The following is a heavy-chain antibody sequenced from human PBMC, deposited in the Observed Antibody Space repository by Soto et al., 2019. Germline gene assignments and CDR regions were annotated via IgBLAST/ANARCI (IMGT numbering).Heavy chain of an antibody. V-gene: IGHV3-30*18. Sequence: QVQLVESGGGVVQPGRSLRLSCAASGFTFSSYGMHWVRQAPGKGLVWVAVISYDGSNKYYADSVKGRFTISRDNSKNTLYLQMNSLRAEDTAVYYCANGRGITMVRGVLWGQGTLVTVSS. J-gene: IGHJ4*02. D-gene: IGHD3-10*01. CDR2: ISYDGSNK. CDR3: ANGRGITMVRGVL. CDR1: GFTFSSYG.